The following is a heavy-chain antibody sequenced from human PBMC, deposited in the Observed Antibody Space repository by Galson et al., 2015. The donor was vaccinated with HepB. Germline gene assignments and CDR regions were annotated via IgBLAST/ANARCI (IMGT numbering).Heavy chain of an antibody. Sequence: SLRLSCAASGFTFSSYWMHWVRQAPGKGLVWVSRINSDGSSTSYADSVKGRFTISRDNAKNTLYLQMNSLRAEDTAVYYCARVPAVAGPGYYYYYYMDVWGKGTTVTVSS. V-gene: IGHV3-74*01. CDR3: ARVPAVAGPGYYYYYYMDV. J-gene: IGHJ6*03. CDR1: GFTFSSYW. D-gene: IGHD6-19*01. CDR2: INSDGSST.